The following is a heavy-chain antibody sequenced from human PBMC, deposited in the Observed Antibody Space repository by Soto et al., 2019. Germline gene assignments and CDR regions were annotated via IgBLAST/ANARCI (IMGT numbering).Heavy chain of an antibody. V-gene: IGHV1-69*06. D-gene: IGHD3-3*01. CDR3: AASTFLSGVSGYFHLDW. J-gene: IGHJ4*02. CDR1: GGTFSSYA. CDR2: IIPIYDSP. Sequence: SVTVSCTASGGTFSSYAISWVRPAPGTVLQWMGGIIPIYDSPSYAQGSHNRVTITADRSTSTAHLELNGLTSEDTAVYYCAASTFLSGVSGYFHLDWWGQGTLVTVSA.